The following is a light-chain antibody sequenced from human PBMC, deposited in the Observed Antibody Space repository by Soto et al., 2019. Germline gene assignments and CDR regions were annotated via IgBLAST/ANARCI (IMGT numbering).Light chain of an antibody. Sequence: DIQMTQSPSTLSASVGDRVTITCRASQSISSWLAWYQQKPGKAPKFLIYGASSLESGVPSRFSGTGSGTEFTLTISSLQPDDFATYYCQQYNTYSWTFGQGTKVDIK. V-gene: IGKV1-5*01. CDR2: GAS. J-gene: IGKJ1*01. CDR3: QQYNTYSWT. CDR1: QSISSW.